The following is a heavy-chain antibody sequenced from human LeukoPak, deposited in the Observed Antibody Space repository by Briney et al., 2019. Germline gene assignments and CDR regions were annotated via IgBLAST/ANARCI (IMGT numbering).Heavy chain of an antibody. CDR2: MSGAGDIA. CDR3: PNLKSGLIVVRV. Sequence: GGSLRLSCAASGFTFSRSSLRWVRQAPGQGLEWVSSMSGAGDIAHYAESVRGRFTISRDNSRKTLYLQLNSLRADDTAVYFCPNLKSGLIVVRVWGERTLLGV. CDR1: GFTFSRSS. V-gene: IGHV3-23*01. J-gene: IGHJ4*02. D-gene: IGHD1-26*01.